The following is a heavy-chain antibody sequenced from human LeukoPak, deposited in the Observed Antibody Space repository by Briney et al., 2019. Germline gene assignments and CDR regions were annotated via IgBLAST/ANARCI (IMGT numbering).Heavy chain of an antibody. V-gene: IGHV3-74*01. CDR3: ARDLLSKVYYYYYMDV. J-gene: IGHJ6*03. D-gene: IGHD2/OR15-2a*01. CDR1: GFTFSSYW. CDR2: INSDGSST. Sequence: GGSLRLSCAASGFTFSSYWMHWVRQAPGKGLVWVSRINSDGSSTSYADSVKGRFTISRDNAKNSLYLQMNSLRAEDTAVYYCARDLLSKVYYYYYMDVWGKGTTVTISS.